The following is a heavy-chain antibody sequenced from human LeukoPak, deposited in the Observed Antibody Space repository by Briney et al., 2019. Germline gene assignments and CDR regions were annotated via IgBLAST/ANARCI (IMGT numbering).Heavy chain of an antibody. CDR3: AREDGDYLAFDI. J-gene: IGHJ3*02. D-gene: IGHD4-17*01. CDR1: GFTFSDYY. V-gene: IGHV3-11*05. Sequence: GRSLRLSCAASGFTFSDYYMSWIRQAPGKGLEWVSYISSSSSYTNYADSVKGRFTISRDNAKNSLYLQMNSLRAEDTAVYYCAREDGDYLAFDIWGQGTMVTVSS. CDR2: ISSSSSYT.